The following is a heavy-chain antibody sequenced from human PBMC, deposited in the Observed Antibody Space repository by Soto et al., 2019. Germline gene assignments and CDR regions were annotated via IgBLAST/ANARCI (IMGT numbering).Heavy chain of an antibody. J-gene: IGHJ4*02. CDR3: ARDLGNYFDY. CDR1: GGSFSGYY. CDR2: INHSGST. V-gene: IGHV4-34*01. D-gene: IGHD3-16*01. Sequence: SETLSLTCAVYGGSFSGYYWSWIRQPPGKGLEWIGEINHSGSTNYNPSLKSRVTISVDTSKNQFSLKLSSVTAADTAVYYCARDLGNYFDYWGQGTLVTVSS.